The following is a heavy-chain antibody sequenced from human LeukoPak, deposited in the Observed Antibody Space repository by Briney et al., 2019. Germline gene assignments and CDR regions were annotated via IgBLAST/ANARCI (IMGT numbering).Heavy chain of an antibody. CDR3: ARSGRIAVAGTYYFDY. V-gene: IGHV1-18*01. CDR2: ISGYNGNT. J-gene: IGHJ4*02. Sequence: GASVKVSCKASGYTFTSYGISWVRQAPGQGLEWMGWISGYNGNTKNAQKLQGRVTMTTDTSTSTAYMELRSLRSDDTAVYYCARSGRIAVAGTYYFDYWGQGTLVTVSS. CDR1: GYTFTSYG. D-gene: IGHD6-19*01.